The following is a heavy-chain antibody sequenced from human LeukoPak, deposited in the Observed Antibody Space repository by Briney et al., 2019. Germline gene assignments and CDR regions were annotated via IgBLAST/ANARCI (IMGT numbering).Heavy chain of an antibody. J-gene: IGHJ6*02. V-gene: IGHV1-2*02. CDR2: INPNSGGT. Sequence: ASVKVSCKASGYTFTGYYMHWVRQAPGQGLEWMGWINPNSGGTNYAQKFQGRVTMTRDTSISTAYMELSRLRSDDTAVYYCARPILTGFRYYGMGVWGQGTTVTVSS. CDR1: GYTFTGYY. D-gene: IGHD3-9*01. CDR3: ARPILTGFRYYGMGV.